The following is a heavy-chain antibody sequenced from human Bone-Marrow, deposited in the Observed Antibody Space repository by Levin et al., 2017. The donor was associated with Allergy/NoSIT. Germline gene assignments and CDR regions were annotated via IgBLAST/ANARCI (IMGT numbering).Heavy chain of an antibody. CDR2: MSYSGST. CDR1: GGSISSSSYL. V-gene: IGHV4-39*01. CDR3: IIYRVTPYLDFDY. J-gene: IGHJ4*02. Sequence: SETLSLTCSVSGGSISSSSYLWGWIRQPPGKGLEWIGSMSYSGSTYYNPSLKSRVTISVDTSKNQFSLKLSSVTAADTALYYCIIYRVTPYLDFDYWGQGTLVTVSS. D-gene: IGHD2-21*02.